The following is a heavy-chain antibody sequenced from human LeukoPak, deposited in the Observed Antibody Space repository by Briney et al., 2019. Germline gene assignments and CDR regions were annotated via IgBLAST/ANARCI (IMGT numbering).Heavy chain of an antibody. CDR2: INSDGTTT. CDR1: GFTFSSYW. J-gene: IGHJ5*02. Sequence: GGSLRLSCAASGFTFSSYWMHWVRQAPGKGLVWVSRINSDGTTTGYADSVKGRFTISRDNAQNTLYLQMNSLRAEDTAIYYCAVDGGYNRFDPWGQGTLVTVPS. D-gene: IGHD3-16*01. CDR3: AVDGGYNRFDP. V-gene: IGHV3-74*01.